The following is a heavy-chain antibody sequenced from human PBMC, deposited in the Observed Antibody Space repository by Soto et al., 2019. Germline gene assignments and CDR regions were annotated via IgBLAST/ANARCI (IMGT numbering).Heavy chain of an antibody. CDR2: INPSGGST. D-gene: IGHD4-17*01. CDR3: ARDSATTVTTDPSAFGI. Sequence: ASVKVSCKASGYTFTSYYMHWVRQAPGQGLEWMGIINPSGGSTSYAQKFQGRVTMTRDTSTSTVYMELSSLRSEDTAVYYCARDSATTVTTDPSAFGIWGQGTMVTVSS. V-gene: IGHV1-46*01. J-gene: IGHJ3*02. CDR1: GYTFTSYY.